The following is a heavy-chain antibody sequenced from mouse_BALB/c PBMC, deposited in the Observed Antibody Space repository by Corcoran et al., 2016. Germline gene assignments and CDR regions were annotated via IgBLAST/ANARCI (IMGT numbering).Heavy chain of an antibody. CDR2: ISCYNGAT. CDR3: AKDYGSAFAY. J-gene: IGHJ3*01. D-gene: IGHD1-1*01. Sequence: LVKTGASVKISCKASGYSFTGYYMHWVKQSHGKSLEWIGYISCYNGATSYNQKFKGKATFTVDTSSSTAYMQFNSLTSEDSAVYYCAKDYGSAFAYWGQGTLVTVSA. CDR1: GYSFTGYY. V-gene: IGHV1S34*01.